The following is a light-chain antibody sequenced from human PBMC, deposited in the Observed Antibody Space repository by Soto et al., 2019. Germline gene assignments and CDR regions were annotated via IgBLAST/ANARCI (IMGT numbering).Light chain of an antibody. V-gene: IGLV1-47*01. Sequence: QSVLTPPPSASGTPGQRVTISCSGSSSNIGSHSVCWFQQLPGTAPKMLICRNDERASGVPDRFSGSKSGSSASLDITGLQCEDEADYYCMSWDDSLSGMLFGGGTKLTVL. CDR1: SSNIGSHS. CDR3: MSWDDSLSGML. J-gene: IGLJ3*02. CDR2: RND.